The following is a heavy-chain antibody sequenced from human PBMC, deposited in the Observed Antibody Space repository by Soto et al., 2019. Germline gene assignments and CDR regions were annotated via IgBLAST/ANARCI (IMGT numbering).Heavy chain of an antibody. Sequence: ASVKVSCKVSGYTLTEISLHWVRQAPGKGLEWMGGFHPGGGETTYAQKLLGRVTVTRDTSTATVFMELSSLRSDDTAVYYCATGGHIAVVTPSFDYWRQGTLVPVSS. J-gene: IGHJ4*02. CDR3: ATGGHIAVVTPSFDY. V-gene: IGHV1-24*01. D-gene: IGHD2-21*02. CDR2: FHPGGGET. CDR1: GYTLTEIS.